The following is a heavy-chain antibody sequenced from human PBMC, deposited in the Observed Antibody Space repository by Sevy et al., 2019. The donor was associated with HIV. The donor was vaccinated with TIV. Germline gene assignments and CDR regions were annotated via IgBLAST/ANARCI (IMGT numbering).Heavy chain of an antibody. CDR3: ARFFLTMVRGVIFGDPFDY. CDR1: GYTFTSYG. J-gene: IGHJ4*02. D-gene: IGHD3-10*01. CDR2: ISAYNGNT. V-gene: IGHV1-18*01. Sequence: ASVKVSCKASGYTFTSYGISWVRQAPGQGLEWMGWISAYNGNTNYAQKLQDRVTMTTDTSTSTAYMELRSLRSDDTAVYYCARFFLTMVRGVIFGDPFDYWGQGTLVTVSS.